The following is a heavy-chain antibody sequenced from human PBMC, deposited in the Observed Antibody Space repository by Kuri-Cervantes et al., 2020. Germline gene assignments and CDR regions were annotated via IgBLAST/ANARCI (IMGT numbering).Heavy chain of an antibody. D-gene: IGHD5-18*01. V-gene: IGHV3-64*01. CDR3: ARGRWIQLWARKYYFDY. J-gene: IGHJ4*02. CDR1: GFTFSSYA. Sequence: GESLKISCAASGFTFSSYAMHWVRQAPGKGLEYVSAISSNGGSTYYANSVKGRFTISRDNSKNTLYLQMGSLRAEDMAVYYCARGRWIQLWARKYYFDYWGQGTLVTDSS. CDR2: ISSNGGST.